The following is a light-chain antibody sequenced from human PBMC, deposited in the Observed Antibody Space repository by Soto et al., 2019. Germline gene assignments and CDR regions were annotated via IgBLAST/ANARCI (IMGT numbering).Light chain of an antibody. CDR2: DTS. CDR3: QQYNHWPRMLS. V-gene: IGKV3-15*01. J-gene: IGKJ4*01. CDR1: QRLTSN. Sequence: EILLTQSPVTLSVSPGARATLSCRASQRLTSNLAWYQQRPGHAPRLLIYDTSTRATDVPARFSGSGSGTEFTLTIASLQSEDFAVYYCQQYNHWPRMLSFGGGTRVEL.